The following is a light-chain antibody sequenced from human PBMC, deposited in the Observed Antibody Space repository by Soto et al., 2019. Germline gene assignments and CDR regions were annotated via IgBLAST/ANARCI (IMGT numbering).Light chain of an antibody. Sequence: DIQMTQSPSSLSASVGDRVTITCRASQSIRDNLNWYQHKPGTAPNLLIYAASSLQSGVPSRFSGSGSGTDFTLTIISLQPEDFVTYYCQQSFGTPPTFGGGTKVEIK. CDR1: QSIRDN. J-gene: IGKJ4*01. CDR2: AAS. CDR3: QQSFGTPPT. V-gene: IGKV1-39*01.